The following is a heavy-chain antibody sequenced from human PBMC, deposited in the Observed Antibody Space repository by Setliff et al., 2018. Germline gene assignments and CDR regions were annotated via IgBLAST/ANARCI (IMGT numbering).Heavy chain of an antibody. V-gene: IGHV3-23*01. CDR2: ISGSGGST. CDR3: AKVLGGYSYGFRDY. Sequence: GGSLRLSCAASGFTFSSHAMSWVRQAPGKGLEWVSAISGSGGSTYYADSVKGRFTISRDKSKNTLYLQMNSLRAEDTALYYCAKVLGGYSYGFRDYWGQGTLVTVSS. CDR1: GFTFSSHA. D-gene: IGHD5-18*01. J-gene: IGHJ4*02.